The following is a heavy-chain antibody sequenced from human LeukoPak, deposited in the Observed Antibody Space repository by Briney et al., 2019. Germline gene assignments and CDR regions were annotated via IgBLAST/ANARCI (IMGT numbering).Heavy chain of an antibody. CDR3: ARGNWNDVFDY. D-gene: IGHD1-20*01. V-gene: IGHV4-59*01. J-gene: IGHJ4*02. CDR1: GGSISSYY. Sequence: SETLSLTCTVSGGSISSYYWSWIRQPPGKGLEWIGYIHYSGSTNYNPSLKSRVTISVDTSKNQFSLKLSSVTAADTAVYYCARGNWNDVFDYWGQGTLVTVSS. CDR2: IHYSGST.